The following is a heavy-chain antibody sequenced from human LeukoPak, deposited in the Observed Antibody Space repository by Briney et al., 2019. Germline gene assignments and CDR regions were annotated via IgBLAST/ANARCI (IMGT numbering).Heavy chain of an antibody. CDR1: GASISSDNW. D-gene: IGHD2-15*01. J-gene: IGHJ4*02. CDR2: IYHSGST. Sequence: SETLSLTCDVSGASISSDNWWSWVRQPPGKGLEWIGEIYHSGSTYYNPSLKSRVTISVDTSKNQFSLKLSSVTAADTAVYYCARDYYCSGGSCYSGNYWGQGTLVTVSS. CDR3: ARDYYCSGGSCYSGNY. V-gene: IGHV4-4*02.